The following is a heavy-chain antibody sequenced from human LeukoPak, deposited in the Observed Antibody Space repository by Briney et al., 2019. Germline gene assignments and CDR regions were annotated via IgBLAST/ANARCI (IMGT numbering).Heavy chain of an antibody. CDR2: ISSSGSTI. D-gene: IGHD3-22*01. V-gene: IGHV3-11*04. CDR3: ARDPAMTVVLSRSYFDY. Sequence: KASETLSLTCTVSGGSISSYYWSWIRQAPGKGLEWVSYISSSGSTIYYADSVKGRFTISRDNAKNSLYLQMNSLRAEDTAVYYCARDPAMTVVLSRSYFDYWGQGTLVTVSS. CDR1: GGSISSYY. J-gene: IGHJ4*02.